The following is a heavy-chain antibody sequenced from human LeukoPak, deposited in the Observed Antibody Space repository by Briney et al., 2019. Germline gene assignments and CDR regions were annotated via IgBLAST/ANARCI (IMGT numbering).Heavy chain of an antibody. Sequence: SETLSLTCIVSGGSISSSTYFWGWIRQPPGKGLEWIASMSLSGSTYYNPSLKSRFTISVDTSENQFSLRLSSVTAADTAVYYCARHEYFVNYWGQGSLVTVSS. CDR3: ARHEYFVNY. V-gene: IGHV4-39*01. CDR2: MSLSGST. D-gene: IGHD3-9*01. J-gene: IGHJ4*02. CDR1: GGSISSSTYF.